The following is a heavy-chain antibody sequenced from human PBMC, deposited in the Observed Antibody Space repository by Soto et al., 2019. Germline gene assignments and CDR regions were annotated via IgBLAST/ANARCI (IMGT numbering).Heavy chain of an antibody. D-gene: IGHD3-3*01. CDR1: AVTFTGYG. CDR2: IRFDGSNI. V-gene: IGHV3-33*01. Sequence: QVELVESGGGVVQPGRSLRLSCAASAVTFTGYGMHWVRQAPGKGLEWVAVIRFDGSNIYNADCVKGRFTISRDKARNMLYQQMNSLRAEDTAVYSCARDGVGSTAYFGYFDYWGLGTLVTVSS. J-gene: IGHJ4*02. CDR3: ARDGVGSTAYFGYFDY.